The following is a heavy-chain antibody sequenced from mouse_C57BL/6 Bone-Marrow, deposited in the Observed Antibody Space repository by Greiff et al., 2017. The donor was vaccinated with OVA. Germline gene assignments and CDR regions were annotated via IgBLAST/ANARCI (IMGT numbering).Heavy chain of an antibody. J-gene: IGHJ3*01. V-gene: IGHV14-4*01. D-gene: IGHD1-1*01. CDR2: IDPENGDT. CDR3: TITTVEAY. Sequence: EVQVVESGAELVRPGASVKLSCTASGFNIKDDYMHWVKQRPEQGLEWIGWIDPENGDTEYASKFQGKATITADTSSNTAYLQLSSLTSEDTAVYYCTITTVEAYWGQGTLVTVSA. CDR1: GFNIKDDY.